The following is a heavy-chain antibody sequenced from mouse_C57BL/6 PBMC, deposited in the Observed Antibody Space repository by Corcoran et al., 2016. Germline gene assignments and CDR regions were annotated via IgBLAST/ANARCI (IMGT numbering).Heavy chain of an antibody. J-gene: IGHJ3*01. CDR1: GYTFTSYG. D-gene: IGHD3-2*02. CDR2: IYPRSGNT. CDR3: ARSSPLDSSGYVRFAY. Sequence: QVQLQQSGAELARPGASVKLSCKASGYTFTSYGISWVKQRTGQGLEWIVEIYPRSGNTYYNEKFKGKATLTADKSSSTAYMELRSLTSEDSAVYFCARSSPLDSSGYVRFAYWGQGTLVTVSA. V-gene: IGHV1-81*01.